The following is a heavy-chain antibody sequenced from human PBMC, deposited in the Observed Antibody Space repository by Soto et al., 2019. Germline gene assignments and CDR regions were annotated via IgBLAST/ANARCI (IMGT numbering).Heavy chain of an antibody. J-gene: IGHJ6*02. Sequence: SVKVSCKASGGTFSSYAISWVRQAPGQGLEWMGGIIPIFGTANYAQKFQGRVTITADESTSTAYMELSSLRSEDTAVYYCARDPERVYYYGSGSLSYGMDVWGQGTTVTVSS. CDR2: IIPIFGTA. D-gene: IGHD3-10*01. V-gene: IGHV1-69*13. CDR1: GGTFSSYA. CDR3: ARDPERVYYYGSGSLSYGMDV.